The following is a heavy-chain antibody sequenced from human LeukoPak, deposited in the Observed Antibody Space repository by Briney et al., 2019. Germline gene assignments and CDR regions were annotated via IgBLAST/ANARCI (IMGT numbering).Heavy chain of an antibody. V-gene: IGHV3-7*01. CDR3: ARRQGSYFDTSGYYYG. CDR1: GFTFSSYW. CDR2: IKQDGSEK. J-gene: IGHJ4*02. D-gene: IGHD3-22*01. Sequence: PGGSLRLSCAASGFTFSSYWMSWVRRAPGKGLEWVANIKQDGSEKYYVDSVKGRFTISRDNAKNSLYLQMNSLRAEDTAVYYCARRQGSYFDTSGYYYGWGQGTLVTVSS.